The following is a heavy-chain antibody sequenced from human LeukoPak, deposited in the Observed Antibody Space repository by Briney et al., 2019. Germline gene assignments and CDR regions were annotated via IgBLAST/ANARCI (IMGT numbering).Heavy chain of an antibody. J-gene: IGHJ4*02. CDR3: ARDYSSSWYRRGAQFDY. Sequence: ASVKVSCKASGYTFTSYAMNWVRQAPGQGLEWMGWINTNTGNPTYAQGFTGRFVFSLDTSVSTAYLQISSLKAEDTAVYYCARDYSSSWYRRGAQFDYWGQGTLVTVSS. D-gene: IGHD6-13*01. CDR2: INTNTGNP. V-gene: IGHV7-4-1*02. CDR1: GYTFTSYA.